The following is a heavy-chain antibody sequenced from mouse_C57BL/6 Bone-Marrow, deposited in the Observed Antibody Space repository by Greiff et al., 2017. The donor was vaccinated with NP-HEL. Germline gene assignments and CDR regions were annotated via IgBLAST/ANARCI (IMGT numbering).Heavy chain of an antibody. CDR3: ARDDGSRYFDY. D-gene: IGHD1-1*01. J-gene: IGHJ2*01. CDR1: GYTFTSYW. CDR2: IDPSDSYT. Sequence: VQLQQPGAELVMPGASVKLSCKASGYTFTSYWMHWVKQRPGQGLEWIGAIDPSDSYTNYNQKFKGKSTLTVDKSSSTAYMQLSSLTSEDSAVYYCARDDGSRYFDYWGQGTTLTVSS. V-gene: IGHV1-69*01.